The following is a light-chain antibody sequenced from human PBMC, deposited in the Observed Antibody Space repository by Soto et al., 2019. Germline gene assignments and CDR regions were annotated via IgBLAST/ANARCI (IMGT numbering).Light chain of an antibody. Sequence: DIQMTQSPSSLSASVGDRVTITCRASQGISNFLAWYQQKPGKVPKLLIYAASTLQSGIPARFSGSGSGTDFTLTITSLQPEDFAIYYCQQYSSVLSFGQGTRVEIK. CDR3: QQYSSVLS. J-gene: IGKJ5*01. CDR1: QGISNF. CDR2: AAS. V-gene: IGKV1-27*01.